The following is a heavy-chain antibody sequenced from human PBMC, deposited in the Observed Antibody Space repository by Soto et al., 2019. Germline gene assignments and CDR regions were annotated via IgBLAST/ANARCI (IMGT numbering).Heavy chain of an antibody. CDR2: INPSGGST. CDR1: GYTFTSYY. J-gene: IGHJ6*02. CDR3: ASDHELAFCNGHRSQGGIDI. Sequence: ASVKVSCKASGYTFTSYYMHWVRQAPGQGLEWMGIINPSGGSTSYAQKFQGRVTMTRATSTSTAYMELRSLRSEDTAVYYFASDHELAFCNGHRSQGGIDIWGQATMVTVSS. D-gene: IGHD3-3*01. V-gene: IGHV1-46*01.